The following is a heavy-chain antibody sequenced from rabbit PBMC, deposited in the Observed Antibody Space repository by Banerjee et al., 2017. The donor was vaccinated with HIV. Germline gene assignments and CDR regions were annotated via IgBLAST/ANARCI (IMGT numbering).Heavy chain of an antibody. CDR3: ARGIGAAGYGYGL. Sequence: QEQLVESGGGLVKPGASLTLTCTASGFDFSSNAMCWVRQAPGKGLEWIACTYIATNGINYYANWAEGRFTVSKTSSTTVTLQMTSLTDADTATYFCARGIGAAGYGYGLWGQGTLVTVS. V-gene: IGHV1S45*01. CDR2: TYIATNGIN. J-gene: IGHJ4*01. CDR1: GFDFSSNA. D-gene: IGHD6-1*01.